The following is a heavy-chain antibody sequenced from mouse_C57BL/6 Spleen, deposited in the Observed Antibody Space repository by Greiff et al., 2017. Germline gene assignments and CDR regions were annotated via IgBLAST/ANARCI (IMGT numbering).Heavy chain of an antibody. D-gene: IGHD1-1*01. V-gene: IGHV1-47*01. J-gene: IGHJ2*01. Sequence: VQLKESGAELVKPGASVKMSCKASGYTFTTYPIEWMKQNHGKSLEWIGNFHPYNDDTKYNEKFKGKATLTVEKSSSTVYLELSRLTSDDSAVYYCARGYYGSSWDYFDYWGQGTTLTVSS. CDR3: ARGYYGSSWDYFDY. CDR1: GYTFTTYP. CDR2: FHPYNDDT.